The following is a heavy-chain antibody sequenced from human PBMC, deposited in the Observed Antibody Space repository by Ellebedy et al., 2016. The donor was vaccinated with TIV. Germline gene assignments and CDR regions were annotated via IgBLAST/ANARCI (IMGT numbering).Heavy chain of an antibody. V-gene: IGHV3-21*01. CDR1: GFTFSKYR. CDR2: TTGTGSCI. J-gene: IGHJ4*02. Sequence: GESLKISXAASGFTFSKYRRNGVRQAPGKGLEWVSCTTGTGSCIYTADSVRGRFTFSRDNAKNSLYLQMNSLRAEDTAVYYCARRLGFTSGPLADWGQGILVTVSS. D-gene: IGHD6-19*01. CDR3: ARRLGFTSGPLAD.